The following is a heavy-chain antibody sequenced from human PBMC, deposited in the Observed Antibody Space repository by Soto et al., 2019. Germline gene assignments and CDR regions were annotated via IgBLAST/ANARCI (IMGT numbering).Heavy chain of an antibody. CDR2: IKQDGSEK. Sequence: GGSLRLSCAASGFIFSSYLMSWVRQAPGKGLEWVANIKQDGSEKYYVDSVKGRFTISRDNAKKSLYLQMNRLRAEDTAIYYSARDLSGLDYWGQGTLVTVSS. CDR3: ARDLSGLDY. CDR1: GFIFSSYL. V-gene: IGHV3-7*01. J-gene: IGHJ4*02.